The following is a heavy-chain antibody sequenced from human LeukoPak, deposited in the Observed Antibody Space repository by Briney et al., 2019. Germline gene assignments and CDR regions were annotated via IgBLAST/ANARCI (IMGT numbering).Heavy chain of an antibody. CDR3: ARLKGGYNDY. CDR1: GFTFSSYG. J-gene: IGHJ4*02. V-gene: IGHV3-30*03. Sequence: GGSLRLSCAASGFTFSSYGMHWVRQAPGKGLEWVAVISYDGSNKYYADSVKGRFTISRDNSKNTLYLQMNSLRAEDTAVYYCARLKGGYNDYWGQGTLVTVSS. D-gene: IGHD5-24*01. CDR2: ISYDGSNK.